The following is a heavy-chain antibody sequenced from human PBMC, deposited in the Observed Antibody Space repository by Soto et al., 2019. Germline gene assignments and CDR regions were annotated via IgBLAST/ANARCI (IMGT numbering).Heavy chain of an antibody. CDR1: GGSISSGGYY. J-gene: IGHJ4*02. CDR2: IYYSGST. V-gene: IGHV4-31*03. D-gene: IGHD3-22*01. CDR3: ARVNNDSRGYYVDD. Sequence: SETLSFTCTVSGGSISSGGYYWSWIRQHPGKGLEWIGYIYYSGSTYYNPSLKSRVTISVDTSKNQFSLKLSSVTAADTAVYDGARVNNDSRGYYVDDWGKLTLVTVS.